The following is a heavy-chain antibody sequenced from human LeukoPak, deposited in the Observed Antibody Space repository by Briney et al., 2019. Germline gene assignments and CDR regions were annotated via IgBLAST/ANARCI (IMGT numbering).Heavy chain of an antibody. Sequence: PGGSLRLSCAASRFSSSSYGMHWVRQAPGKGLEWVAYLQYDRTNVQYADSVGGRFTISRDNSKNILYLQMNSLRGEDTAVYYCAKDRCSNGIGCLYYYMDVWGKGTTVTISS. V-gene: IGHV3-30*02. J-gene: IGHJ6*03. CDR1: RFSSSSYG. D-gene: IGHD2-8*01. CDR2: LQYDRTNV. CDR3: AKDRCSNGIGCLYYYMDV.